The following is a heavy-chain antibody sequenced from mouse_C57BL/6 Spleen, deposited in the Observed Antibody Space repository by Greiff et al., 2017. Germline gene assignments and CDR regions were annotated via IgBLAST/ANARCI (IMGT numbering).Heavy chain of an antibody. D-gene: IGHD1-1*01. V-gene: IGHV5-9*01. CDR1: GFTFSSYT. CDR2: ISGGGGNS. CDR3: ARHPLYYYGAFGV. Sequence: EVQVVESGGGLVKPGGSLKLSCAASGFTFSSYTMSWVRQTPEKRLEWVATISGGGGNSYYPDSVKGRFTISRDNAKNTLYLQMSSLRSEDTALYYCARHPLYYYGAFGVWGTGTTVTVSS. J-gene: IGHJ1*03.